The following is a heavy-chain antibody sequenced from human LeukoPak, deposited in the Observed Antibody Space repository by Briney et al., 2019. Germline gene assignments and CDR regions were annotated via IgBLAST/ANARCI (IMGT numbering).Heavy chain of an antibody. Sequence: GGSLRLSCAASGFTFSSYAMHWVRQAPGKGLEWVAVISYDGSNKYYADSVKGRFTISRDNSKNTLYLQMNSLRAEDTAVYYCARSVPYYGDTSFDYWGQGTLVTVSS. J-gene: IGHJ4*02. CDR1: GFTFSSYA. CDR3: ARSVPYYGDTSFDY. D-gene: IGHD4-17*01. CDR2: ISYDGSNK. V-gene: IGHV3-30-3*01.